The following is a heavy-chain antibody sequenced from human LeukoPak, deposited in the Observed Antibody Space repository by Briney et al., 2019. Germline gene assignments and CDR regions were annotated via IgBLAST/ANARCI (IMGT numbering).Heavy chain of an antibody. J-gene: IGHJ4*02. D-gene: IGHD6-19*01. Sequence: GGSLRLSCAASGFTFSNAWMSWVRQAPGKGLEWVGRIKSKTDGGTTDYAAPVKGRFTISRDDSKNTLYLQMNSLKTEDTAVYYCARDKEGSGWTQFDYWGQGTLVTVSS. CDR2: IKSKTDGGTT. CDR3: ARDKEGSGWTQFDY. V-gene: IGHV3-15*01. CDR1: GFTFSNAW.